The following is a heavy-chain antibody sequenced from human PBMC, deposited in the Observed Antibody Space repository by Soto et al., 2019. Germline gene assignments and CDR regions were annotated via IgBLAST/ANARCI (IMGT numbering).Heavy chain of an antibody. J-gene: IGHJ4*02. Sequence: GGSLLLPCTAVTVTFFGCGISWSGEAPGKGLEWVSYISSSSSTIYYADSVKGRFTISRDNAKNSLYLQMNSLRDEDTAVYYCARVGMVRRVIQLFDYWAQGPLVTAS. CDR1: TVTFFGCG. CDR2: ISSSSSTI. V-gene: IGHV3-48*02. CDR3: ARVGMVRRVIQLFDY. D-gene: IGHD3-10*01.